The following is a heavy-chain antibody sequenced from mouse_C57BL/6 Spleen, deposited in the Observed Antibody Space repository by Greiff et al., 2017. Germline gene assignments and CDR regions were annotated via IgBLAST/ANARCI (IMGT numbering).Heavy chain of an antibody. V-gene: IGHV2-6*01. Sequence: QVQLKESGPGLVAPSQSLSITCTVSGFSLTSYGVDWVRQSPGKGLEWLGVIWGVGSTNYNSALKSRLSISKDNSKSQVFLNMNSLQTDDTAMYYCASKDSSGLFAYWGQGTLVTVSA. CDR3: ASKDSSGLFAY. CDR2: IWGVGST. D-gene: IGHD3-2*02. CDR1: GFSLTSYG. J-gene: IGHJ3*01.